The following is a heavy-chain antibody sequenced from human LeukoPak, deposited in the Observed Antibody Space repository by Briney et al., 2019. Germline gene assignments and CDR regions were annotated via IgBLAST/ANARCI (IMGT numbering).Heavy chain of an antibody. D-gene: IGHD3-10*01. J-gene: IGHJ5*02. CDR2: IRYDGSNK. CDR3: AKDNRLLWFGDSNWFDP. CDR1: GFTFSSYG. V-gene: IGHV3-30*02. Sequence: SGGSLRLSCAASGFTFSSYGMHWVRQAPGKGLEWVAFIRYDGSNKYYADSVKGRFTISRDNSKNTLYLQMNSLRAEDTAVYYCAKDNRLLWFGDSNWFDPWGQGTLVTVSS.